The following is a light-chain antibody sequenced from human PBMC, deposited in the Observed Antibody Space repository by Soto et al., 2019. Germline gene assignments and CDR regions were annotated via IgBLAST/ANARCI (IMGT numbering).Light chain of an antibody. CDR3: QQYGTSEII. CDR2: AAS. CDR1: QSVTYRY. Sequence: EIVMTQSPATLSVSPGERATLSCRASQSVTYRYLAWYQQKPGQAPRLLIYAASTRATGIPDRFSGSGSGTDFTLTITRLEPEDFAVFYCQQYGTSEIIFGQGTRLEIK. V-gene: IGKV3-20*01. J-gene: IGKJ5*01.